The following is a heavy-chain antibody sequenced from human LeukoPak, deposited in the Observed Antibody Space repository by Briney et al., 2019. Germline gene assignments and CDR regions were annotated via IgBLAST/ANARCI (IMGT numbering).Heavy chain of an antibody. CDR3: TPVMVEDRGF. Sequence: PGGSLRLSCAASGFIFNKAWMNWVRQAPGKSPEWVGRIKSKNDGGTTDYGSPVKGRFTISRDDSKNTLYLQMNSLITDDTAIYYCTPVMVEDRGFWGQGTLVTVSS. J-gene: IGHJ4*02. CDR2: IKSKNDGGTT. V-gene: IGHV3-15*01. D-gene: IGHD2-8*01. CDR1: GFIFNKAW.